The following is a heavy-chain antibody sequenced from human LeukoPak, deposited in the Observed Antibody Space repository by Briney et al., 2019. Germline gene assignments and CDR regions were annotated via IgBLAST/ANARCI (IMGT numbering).Heavy chain of an antibody. CDR3: AVSWFGTPRPYYYYYMDV. Sequence: SETLSLTCTVSGGSISSYYWSWIRQPPGKGLEWIGYIYYSGSTNYNPSLKSRVTISVDTSKNQFSLKLSSVTAADTAVYYCAVSWFGTPRPYYYYYMDVWGKRTTVTVSS. V-gene: IGHV4-59*01. CDR2: IYYSGST. J-gene: IGHJ6*03. CDR1: GGSISSYY. D-gene: IGHD3-10*01.